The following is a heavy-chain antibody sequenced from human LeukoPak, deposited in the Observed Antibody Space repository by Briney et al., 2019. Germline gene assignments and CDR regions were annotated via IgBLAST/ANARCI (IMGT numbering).Heavy chain of an antibody. V-gene: IGHV4-30-2*01. CDR2: IYHRGST. CDR1: GGSISSGGYS. CDR3: ARVEDYYGSGMIDP. J-gene: IGHJ5*02. Sequence: SETLSLTCAVSGGSISSGGYSWSWIRQPPGKGLEWIGYIYHRGSTYYNPSLKSRVTISVDRSKNQFSLKLSSVTAADTAVYYCARVEDYYGSGMIDPWGQGTLVTVSS. D-gene: IGHD3-10*01.